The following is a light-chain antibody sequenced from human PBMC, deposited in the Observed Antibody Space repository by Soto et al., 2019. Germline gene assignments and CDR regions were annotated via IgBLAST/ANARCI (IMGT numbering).Light chain of an antibody. CDR2: AAS. V-gene: IGKV1-39*01. Sequence: DIQMTQSPSSLSASVGDRVTITCRASQSISSYLNWYQQKPGTAPNLLIYAASNLQSGVPSRFSGSGSGTDFTLTITSLQPEDFATYYCQQTDSTPYTFGQGTKLDLK. CDR1: QSISSY. CDR3: QQTDSTPYT. J-gene: IGKJ2*01.